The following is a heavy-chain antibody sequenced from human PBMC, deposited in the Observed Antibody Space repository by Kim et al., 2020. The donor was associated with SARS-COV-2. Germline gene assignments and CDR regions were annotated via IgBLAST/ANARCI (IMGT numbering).Heavy chain of an antibody. J-gene: IGHJ4*02. CDR1: GYTLTELS. CDR2: FDPEDGET. V-gene: IGHV1-24*01. CDR3: ALGDSSGYYLDY. D-gene: IGHD3-22*01. Sequence: ASVTVSCKVSGYTLTELSMHWVRQAPGKGLEWMGGFDPEDGETIYAQKFQGRVTMTEDTSTDTAYMELSSLRSEDTAVYYCALGDSSGYYLDYWGQGTLVTVSS.